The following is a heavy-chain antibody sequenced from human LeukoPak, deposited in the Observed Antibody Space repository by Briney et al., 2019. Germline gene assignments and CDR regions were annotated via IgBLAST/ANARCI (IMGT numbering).Heavy chain of an antibody. CDR3: AREEGSGCYDS. Sequence: ASVKVSCKASGYTFTGYYMHWVRQAPGQGLEWMGWINPNSGGTNYAQKFQGRVTMTRDTSITTAYMELSWLRSDDTAVYYCAREEGSGCYDSWGQGTMLTVSS. J-gene: IGHJ4*02. D-gene: IGHD6-19*01. CDR2: INPNSGGT. V-gene: IGHV1-2*02. CDR1: GYTFTGYY.